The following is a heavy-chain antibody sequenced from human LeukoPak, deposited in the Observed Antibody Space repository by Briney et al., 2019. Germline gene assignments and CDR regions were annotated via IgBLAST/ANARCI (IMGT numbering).Heavy chain of an antibody. CDR2: INWNGGTT. V-gene: IGHV3-20*04. D-gene: IGHD6-19*01. J-gene: IGHJ6*03. CDR1: GFTFDDYG. CDR3: AREGSDWNYYYYMDV. Sequence: GGSLRLSCAASGFTFDDYGMTWVRQAPGKGLEWVSGINWNGGTTGYADSVKGRFTISRDNAKNSLYLQMNSLRAEDTAVYYCAREGSDWNYYYYMDVWGKGTTVTISS.